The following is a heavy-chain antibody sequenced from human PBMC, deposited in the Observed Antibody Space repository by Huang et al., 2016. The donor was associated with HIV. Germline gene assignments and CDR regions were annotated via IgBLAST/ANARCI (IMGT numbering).Heavy chain of an antibody. Sequence: QVQLVESGGGVVQPGRSLRLSCAASGFPFSSYGMHWGRQGPVKGLECVAVISYDGRNKYYADSVKGRLTISRDSSKNTLYLEMNSLRAEDTAVYYCAKDKLGRWHGMGGMDVWGQGTTVTVSS. CDR2: ISYDGRNK. D-gene: IGHD6-13*01. V-gene: IGHV3-30*18. J-gene: IGHJ6*02. CDR3: AKDKLGRWHGMGGMDV. CDR1: GFPFSSYG.